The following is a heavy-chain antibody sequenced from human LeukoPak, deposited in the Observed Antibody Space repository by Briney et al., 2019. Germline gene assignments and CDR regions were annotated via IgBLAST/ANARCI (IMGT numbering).Heavy chain of an antibody. CDR2: IVVGSGNT. J-gene: IGHJ4*02. CDR1: GFTFTSSA. Sequence: GASVKVSCKASGFTFTSSAMQWVRQARGQRLEWIGWIVVGSGNTNYAQKFQERVTITRDMSTSTAYMELSSLRSEDTAVYYCAAYNSYAKRSDPYYLDYWGQGTLVTVSS. CDR3: AAYNSYAKRSDPYYLDY. D-gene: IGHD5-18*01. V-gene: IGHV1-58*02.